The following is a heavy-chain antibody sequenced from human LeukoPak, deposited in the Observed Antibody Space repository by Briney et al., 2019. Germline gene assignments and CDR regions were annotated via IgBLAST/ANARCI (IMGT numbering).Heavy chain of an antibody. D-gene: IGHD1-26*01. V-gene: IGHV3-74*01. CDR1: GFPFGSYW. J-gene: IGHJ1*01. Sequence: PGGSLRLYCAASGFPFGSYWMQWVRHAPGKGLVWVSSTDSDGRGTSYADSVKGRFTSSRDNAKNTLYLQMDNLTAQDTAMYYCARGTGSYYSLGYWGQGTLVTVSS. CDR2: TDSDGRGT. CDR3: ARGTGSYYSLGY.